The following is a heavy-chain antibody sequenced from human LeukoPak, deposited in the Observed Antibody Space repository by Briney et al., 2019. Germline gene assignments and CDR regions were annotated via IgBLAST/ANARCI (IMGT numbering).Heavy chain of an antibody. J-gene: IGHJ4*02. CDR1: GGSVSSGSYY. CDR3: VSYFRSSWIFDY. CDR2: IYYSGST. Sequence: SETLSLTCTVSGGSVSSGSYYWSWIPQPPGKGLEWIGYIYYSGSTNYNPSLKSRVTISVDTSKDQFSLKLSSVTAADTAVYYCVSYFRSSWIFDYWGQGTLVTVSS. D-gene: IGHD6-13*01. V-gene: IGHV4-61*01.